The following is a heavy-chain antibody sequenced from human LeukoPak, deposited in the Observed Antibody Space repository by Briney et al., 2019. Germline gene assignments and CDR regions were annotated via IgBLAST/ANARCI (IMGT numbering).Heavy chain of an antibody. CDR2: ISSTGSYI. Sequence: GGSLRLSCAASGFNLNSYMLNWVRQAPGKGLEWVSSISSTGSYIYYADSVKGRFTISRDNAKNSLYLQMNSLRAEDTAVYYCARGSGSPTSNYYFDYWGQGTLVTVSS. CDR3: ARGSGSPTSNYYFDY. CDR1: GFNLNSYM. V-gene: IGHV3-21*01. J-gene: IGHJ4*02. D-gene: IGHD1-26*01.